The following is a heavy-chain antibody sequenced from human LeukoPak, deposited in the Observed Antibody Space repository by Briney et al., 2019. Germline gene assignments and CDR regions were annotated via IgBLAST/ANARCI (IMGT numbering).Heavy chain of an antibody. D-gene: IGHD3-16*01. Sequence: GSLRLSCAASGFTFSDYYMSWIRQAPGKGLEWVSYISSSGSTIYYADSVKGRFTISRDNAKNSLYLQMNSLRAEDTAVYYCAREAITFGGVMRVGYFDYWGQGTLVTVSS. CDR3: AREAITFGGVMRVGYFDY. J-gene: IGHJ4*02. CDR2: ISSSGSTI. CDR1: GFTFSDYY. V-gene: IGHV3-11*04.